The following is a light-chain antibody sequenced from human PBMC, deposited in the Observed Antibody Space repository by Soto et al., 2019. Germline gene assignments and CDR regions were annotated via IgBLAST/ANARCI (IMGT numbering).Light chain of an antibody. V-gene: IGKV3-15*01. CDR3: QQRSNWPRSIT. CDR1: QNIRSN. CDR2: DAS. J-gene: IGKJ5*01. Sequence: EIVMTQSPATLSVSPVERATLSCMASQNIRSNLAWYQQKPGQPPTLLVSDASTRARNIPARFNGSGSGTEFTLAISSLQPEDFAVYYCQQRSNWPRSITFGQGTRLEIK.